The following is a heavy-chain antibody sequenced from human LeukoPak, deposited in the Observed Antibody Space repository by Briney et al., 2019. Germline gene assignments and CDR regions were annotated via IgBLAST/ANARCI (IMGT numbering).Heavy chain of an antibody. CDR1: GGSMSSHY. CDR2: ISYSGST. CDR3: ARLHCSSTSCLRNWFDP. D-gene: IGHD2-2*01. J-gene: IGHJ5*02. Sequence: SETLSLTCTVSGGSMSSHYWSWIRQPPGKGLEWIGYISYSGSTNYNPSLESRVTISVDTSKNQFSLILSSVTAADTAVYYCARLHCSSTSCLRNWFDPWGQGNLVTVSS. V-gene: IGHV4-59*11.